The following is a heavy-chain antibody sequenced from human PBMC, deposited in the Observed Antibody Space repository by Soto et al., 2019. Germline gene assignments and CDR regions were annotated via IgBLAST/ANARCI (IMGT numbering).Heavy chain of an antibody. Sequence: GGSLRLSCAASGFTFSDYGITWVRQAPGKGXXXVSYIXSXXXXXXYADSVKGRFTISRDNAKNSPYLQMSSLRDDDTAVYYCAREYYFNFWGQGTLVTVSS. CDR1: GFTFSDYG. CDR3: AREYYFNF. J-gene: IGHJ4*02. V-gene: IGHV3-48*02. CDR2: IXSXXXXX.